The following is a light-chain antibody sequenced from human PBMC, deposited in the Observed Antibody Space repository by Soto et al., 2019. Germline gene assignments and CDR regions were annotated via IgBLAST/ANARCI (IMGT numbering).Light chain of an antibody. Sequence: IRMTHSPSTMSASVGDRVTLTCWASQDITLYLAWYQQKAGKPPNLLIYAASTTQSGVPSRFSGSGSGTDFTLTISSLQPEDVATYYCQQFNNYPITFGQGTRLGIK. CDR1: QDITLY. CDR3: QQFNNYPIT. V-gene: IGKV1-27*01. CDR2: AAS. J-gene: IGKJ5*01.